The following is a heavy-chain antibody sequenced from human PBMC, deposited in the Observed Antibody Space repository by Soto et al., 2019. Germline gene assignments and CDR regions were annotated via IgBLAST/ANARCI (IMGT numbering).Heavy chain of an antibody. D-gene: IGHD2-15*01. CDR3: AKGPGRYCSGGSCPRIDAFDI. CDR2: ISGSGGST. Sequence: GGSLRLSCAASGFTFSSYVMSWVRQAPGKGLEWVSAISGSGGSTYYADSVKGRFTISRDNSKNTLYLQMNSLRAEDTAVYYCAKGPGRYCSGGSCPRIDAFDIWGQGTMVTVSS. J-gene: IGHJ3*02. V-gene: IGHV3-23*01. CDR1: GFTFSSYV.